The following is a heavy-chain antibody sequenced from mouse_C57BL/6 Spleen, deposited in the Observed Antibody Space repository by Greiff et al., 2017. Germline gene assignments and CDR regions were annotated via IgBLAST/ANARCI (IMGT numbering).Heavy chain of an antibody. D-gene: IGHD4-1*01. J-gene: IGHJ2*01. CDR2: IYPRDGST. CDR3: ARYWDRGAYYFDY. V-gene: IGHV1-78*01. Sequence: QVQLQQSDAELVKPGASVKISCKVSGYTFTDHTIHWMKQRPEQGLEWIGYIYPRDGSTKYNEKFKGKATLTADTSSSTAYMQLNSLASEDSAVYFCARYWDRGAYYFDYWGQGTTLTVSS. CDR1: GYTFTDHT.